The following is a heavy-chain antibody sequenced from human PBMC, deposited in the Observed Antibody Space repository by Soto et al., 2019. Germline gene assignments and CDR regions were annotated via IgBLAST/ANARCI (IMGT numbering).Heavy chain of an antibody. V-gene: IGHV3-74*01. D-gene: IGHD4-17*01. CDR1: GFTFSNYW. J-gene: IGHJ4*02. CDR3: AISHDHGDLFDH. CDR2: INSDGSST. Sequence: EVQLVESGGGLVQPGGSLRLSCAVSGFTFSNYWIHWVRQAPGKGLEWVSLINSDGSSTSYADSVKGRFTISRDNAKNTLNLQMNSLRAEDTAVYYCAISHDHGDLFDHWGQGTLVTVSS.